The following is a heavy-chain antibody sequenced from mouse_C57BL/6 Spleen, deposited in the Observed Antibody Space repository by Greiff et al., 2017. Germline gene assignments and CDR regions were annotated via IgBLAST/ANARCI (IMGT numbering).Heavy chain of an antibody. CDR3: ARQDYGNLDY. J-gene: IGHJ2*01. V-gene: IGHV3-6*01. CDR2: ISYDGSN. CDR1: GYSITSGYY. Sequence: EVKLVESGPGLVKPSQSLSLTCSVTGYSITSGYYWNWIRQFPGNKLEWMGYISYDGSNNYNPSLKNRISITRDTSKNQFFLKLNSVTTEDTATYYCARQDYGNLDYWGQGTTLTVSS. D-gene: IGHD2-1*01.